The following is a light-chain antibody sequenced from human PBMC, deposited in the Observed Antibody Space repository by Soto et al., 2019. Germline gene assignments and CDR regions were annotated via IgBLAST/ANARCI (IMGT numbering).Light chain of an antibody. CDR1: SSDAGSYNL. CDR2: EGS. CDR3: CSYAGSSTFFYV. Sequence: QSALTQPASVSGSPGQSITISCTGTSSDAGSYNLVSWYQQHPGKAPKLMIYEGSKRPSGVSNRFSGSKSGNTASLTISGLQAEDEADYYCCSYAGSSTFFYVFGTGTKLTVL. J-gene: IGLJ1*01. V-gene: IGLV2-23*03.